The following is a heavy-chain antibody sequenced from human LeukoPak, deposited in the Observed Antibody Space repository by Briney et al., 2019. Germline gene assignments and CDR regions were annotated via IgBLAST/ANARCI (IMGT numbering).Heavy chain of an antibody. Sequence: ASVKVSCKASGYTFTSYGISWVRQAPGQGLEWMGWISAYNGNTNYAQKLQGRVTMTTDTSTSTAYMELRSLRSDDTAVYYCASALVQLTGNDAFDIWGQGTMVTVSS. CDR3: ASALVQLTGNDAFDI. V-gene: IGHV1-18*01. CDR2: ISAYNGNT. CDR1: GYTFTSYG. D-gene: IGHD6-13*01. J-gene: IGHJ3*02.